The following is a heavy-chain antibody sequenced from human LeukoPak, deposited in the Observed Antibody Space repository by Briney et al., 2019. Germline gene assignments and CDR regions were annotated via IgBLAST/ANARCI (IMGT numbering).Heavy chain of an antibody. CDR1: GFTFDDYG. V-gene: IGHV3-30*03. D-gene: IGHD3-10*01. CDR3: ARPWVPGIDAFDI. CDR2: ISYDGSNK. J-gene: IGHJ3*02. Sequence: PGGSLRLSCAASGFTFDDYGMSWVRQAPGKGLEWVAVISYDGSNKYYADSVKGRFTISRDNSKNTLYLQMNSLRAEDTAVYYCARPWVPGIDAFDIWGQGTMVTVSS.